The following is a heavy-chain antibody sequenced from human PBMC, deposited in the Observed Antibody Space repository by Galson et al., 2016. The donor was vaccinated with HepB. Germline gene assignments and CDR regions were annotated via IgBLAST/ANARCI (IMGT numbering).Heavy chain of an antibody. J-gene: IGHJ5*01. CDR2: VSGSGGST. Sequence: SLRLSCAASGFTFTSYAMSWVRQAPGQGLEWLSSVSGSGGSTCYADSVRGRFIISRDSSENTLYLQMNTLRGDDTALYYCAKAGYNSHERNNWFDSWGQGTLVTVSS. CDR1: GFTFTSYA. CDR3: AKAGYNSHERNNWFDS. D-gene: IGHD1-20*01. V-gene: IGHV3-23*01.